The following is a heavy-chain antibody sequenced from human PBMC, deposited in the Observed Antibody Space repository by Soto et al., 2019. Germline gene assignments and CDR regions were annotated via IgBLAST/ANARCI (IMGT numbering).Heavy chain of an antibody. CDR1: GFTFSSYA. D-gene: IGHD5-18*01. CDR3: AKDLHTAMVTYFDY. Sequence: VGSLRLSCAASGFTFSSYAISWVRQAQGKGLEWVSAIGGSGGSTYYADSVKGRFTISRDNSKNTLYLQMNSLRAEDTAVYYCAKDLHTAMVTYFDYWGQGTLVTVSS. V-gene: IGHV3-23*01. J-gene: IGHJ4*02. CDR2: IGGSGGST.